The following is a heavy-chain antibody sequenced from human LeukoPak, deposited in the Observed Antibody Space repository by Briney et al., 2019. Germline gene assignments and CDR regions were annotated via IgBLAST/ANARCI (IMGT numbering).Heavy chain of an antibody. CDR1: GGSISSSSYY. V-gene: IGHV4-39*01. CDR3: ARGGTSGYYFQAYDY. D-gene: IGHD3-22*01. CDR2: IYYSGST. J-gene: IGHJ4*02. Sequence: PSETLSLTCTVSGGSISSSSYYWGWIRQPPGKGLEWIGSIYYSGSTYYNPSLKSRVTISVDTSKNQFSLKLSSVTAADTAVYYCARGGTSGYYFQAYDYWGQGTLVTVSS.